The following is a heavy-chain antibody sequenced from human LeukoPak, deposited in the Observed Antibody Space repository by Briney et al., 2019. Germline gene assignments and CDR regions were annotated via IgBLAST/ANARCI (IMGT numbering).Heavy chain of an antibody. D-gene: IGHD5-12*01. CDR2: INPNSGGT. Sequence: ASVKVSCKASGYTFTGYYLHLVRQAPGQGLEWMGWINPNSGGTNYAQKFQGRVTMTRDTSINTAYMELSRLRSDDTAVYYCAIVATTQLFDSWGQGTLVTVSS. J-gene: IGHJ4*02. CDR3: AIVATTQLFDS. V-gene: IGHV1-2*02. CDR1: GYTFTGYY.